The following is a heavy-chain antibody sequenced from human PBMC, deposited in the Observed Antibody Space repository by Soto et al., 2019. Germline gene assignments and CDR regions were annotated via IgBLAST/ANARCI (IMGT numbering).Heavy chain of an antibody. CDR1: GYTFTSYG. CDR2: ISAYNGNT. D-gene: IGHD3-3*01. V-gene: IGHV1-18*01. J-gene: IGHJ5*02. Sequence: ASVKVSCKASGYTFTSYGISWVRQATGQGLEWMGWISAYNGNTNYAQKLQGRVTMTTDTSTSTAYMELRSLRSDDTAVYYCARDLRSWYYDFWSGYNNWFDPWGQGTLVTVSS. CDR3: ARDLRSWYYDFWSGYNNWFDP.